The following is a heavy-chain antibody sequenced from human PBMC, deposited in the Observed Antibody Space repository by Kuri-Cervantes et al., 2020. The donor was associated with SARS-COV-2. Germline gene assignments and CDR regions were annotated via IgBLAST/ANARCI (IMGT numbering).Heavy chain of an antibody. CDR1: GFTFDDYA. CDR2: ISWDGGST. J-gene: IGHJ6*03. D-gene: IGHD6-19*01. V-gene: IGHV3-43D*03. CDR3: AKEGSAVAGLYYYYYMDV. Sequence: GGFLRLSCAAYGFTFDDYAMHWVRQAPGKGLEWVSLISWDGGSTYYADSVKGRFTISRDNSKNSLYLQMNSLRAEDTALYYCAKEGSAVAGLYYYYYMDVWGKGTTVTVSS.